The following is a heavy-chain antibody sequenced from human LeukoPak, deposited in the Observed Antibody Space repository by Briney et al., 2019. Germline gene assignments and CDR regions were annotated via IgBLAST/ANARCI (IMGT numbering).Heavy chain of an antibody. CDR2: ISGSGGST. J-gene: IGHJ4*02. V-gene: IGHV3-23*01. Sequence: PGRSLRLSCVASGFTFSNYGMHWVRQAPGKGLEWVSAISGSGGSTYYADSVKGRFTISRDNSKNTLYLQMNSLRAEDTAVYYCAKAASDTGSYHFDYWGQGTLVTVSS. D-gene: IGHD1-26*01. CDR3: AKAASDTGSYHFDY. CDR1: GFTFSNYG.